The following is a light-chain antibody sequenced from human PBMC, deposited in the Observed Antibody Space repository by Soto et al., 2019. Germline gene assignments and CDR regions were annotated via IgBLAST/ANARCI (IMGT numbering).Light chain of an antibody. CDR3: CSYSTSYTWM. J-gene: IGLJ3*02. CDR2: EDT. CDR1: SGDVGSYNL. V-gene: IGLV2-23*01. Sequence: QSALTQPASVSGSPGQSIAISCTGTSGDVGSYNLVSWYQQYPGKAPKLMIYEDTKRPSGVSNRFSGSKSGNTASLTISGLQADDEADYYCCSYSTSYTWMFGGGTKLTVL.